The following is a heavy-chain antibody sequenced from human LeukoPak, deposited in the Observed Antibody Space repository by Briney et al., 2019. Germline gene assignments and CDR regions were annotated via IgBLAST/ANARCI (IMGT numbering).Heavy chain of an antibody. V-gene: IGHV3-30*19. CDR1: GFTFSSYG. J-gene: IGHJ4*02. CDR2: ISYDGSNK. CDR3: ARGQMWLPEES. Sequence: PGRSLRLSCAASGFTFSSYGMHWVRQAPGKGLEWVTVISYDGSNKYYADSVKGRFTISRDNSKSTLYLQMNSLKAEDTAVYYCARGQMWLPEESWGQGTLVTVSS. D-gene: IGHD5-18*01.